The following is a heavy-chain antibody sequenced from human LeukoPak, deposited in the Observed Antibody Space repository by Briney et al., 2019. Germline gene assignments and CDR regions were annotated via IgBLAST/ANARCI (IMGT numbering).Heavy chain of an antibody. V-gene: IGHV1-69*01. J-gene: IGHJ6*03. Sequence: IRMFETSHYAQKFQGRVTITADESTSTVYMELSSLRFEDTAVYYCARGHKDYYYYYMDVWGKGTPVTVSS. CDR2: IRMFETS. CDR3: ARGHKDYYYYYMDV.